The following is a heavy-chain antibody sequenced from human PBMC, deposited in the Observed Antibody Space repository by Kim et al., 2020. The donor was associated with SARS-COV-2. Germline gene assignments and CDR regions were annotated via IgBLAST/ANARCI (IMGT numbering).Heavy chain of an antibody. CDR2: IYYSGST. Sequence: SETLSLTFTVSGGSISSYYWSWIRQPPGKGLEWIGYIYYSGSTNYNPSLKSRVTISVDTSKNQFSLKLSSVTAADTAVYYCALGVGATDFDYWGQGTLVTVSS. CDR1: GGSISSYY. D-gene: IGHD1-26*01. V-gene: IGHV4-59*13. CDR3: ALGVGATDFDY. J-gene: IGHJ4*02.